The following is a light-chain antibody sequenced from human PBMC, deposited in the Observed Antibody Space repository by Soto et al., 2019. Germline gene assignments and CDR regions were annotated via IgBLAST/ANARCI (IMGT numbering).Light chain of an antibody. V-gene: IGKV3-20*01. CDR2: DAS. CDR1: QSVANNH. CDR3: HHYTRSPIFT. J-gene: IGKJ3*01. Sequence: EVLLTQSPGTLSLSAGERATLSCRASQSVANNHLAWYQQQPGQAPRLLFYDASTRAAGIPDRFSGSGSGTDFTLTISRLEPEDFGVYFCHHYTRSPIFTFGPGTTVD.